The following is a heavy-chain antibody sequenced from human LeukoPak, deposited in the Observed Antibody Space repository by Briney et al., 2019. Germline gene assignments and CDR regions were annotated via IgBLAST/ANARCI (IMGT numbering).Heavy chain of an antibody. J-gene: IGHJ4*02. CDR3: AKWGDYDILTGYYDSDY. CDR2: IGGRGGGT. CDR1: GFTFSNYA. V-gene: IGHV3-23*01. Sequence: PGASLRLSCAASGFTFSNYAMSWVRQAPGKGLEWVSAIGGRGGGTYYADSVKGRFTVSRDDSKNTLYLQVNSLRAEDTAVYYCAKWGDYDILTGYYDSDYWGQGTLVTVSS. D-gene: IGHD3-9*01.